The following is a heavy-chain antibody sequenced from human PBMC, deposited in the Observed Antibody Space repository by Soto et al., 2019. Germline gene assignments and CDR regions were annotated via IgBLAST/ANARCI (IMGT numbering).Heavy chain of an antibody. CDR3: ARGGSYYDSSGAPGNWFDP. J-gene: IGHJ5*02. D-gene: IGHD3-22*01. Sequence: QVQLVQSGAEVKKPGSSVKVSCKASGGTFSSYTISWVRQAPGQGLEWMGRIIPILGIANYAQKFQGRVTITVAKSASTAYMELSSLRSEDTAVYYCARGGSYYDSSGAPGNWFDPWGQGTLVTVSS. CDR2: IIPILGIA. CDR1: GGTFSSYT. V-gene: IGHV1-69*02.